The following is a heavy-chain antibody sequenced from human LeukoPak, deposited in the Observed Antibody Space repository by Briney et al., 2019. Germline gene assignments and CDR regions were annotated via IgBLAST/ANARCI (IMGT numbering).Heavy chain of an antibody. CDR3: ARDIDGDRYFDS. CDR1: KFTFSSYA. CDR2: ISFDGTTI. J-gene: IGHJ4*02. Sequence: PGGSLRLSCAASKFTFSSYAMHWVRRAPGKGLEWVAFISFDGTTIYYADSVKGRFTISRDNSKNTMYLQMRSLRLDDTATYYCARDIDGDRYFDSWGQGTLVTVSS. V-gene: IGHV3-30*04. D-gene: IGHD4-17*01.